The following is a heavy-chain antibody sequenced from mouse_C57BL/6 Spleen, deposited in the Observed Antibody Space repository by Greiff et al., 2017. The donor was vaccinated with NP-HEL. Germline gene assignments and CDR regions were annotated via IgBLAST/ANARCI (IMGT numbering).Heavy chain of an antibody. D-gene: IGHD1-1*01. J-gene: IGHJ4*01. CDR1: GYAFTNYL. CDR2: INPGSGGT. Sequence: VQLQQSGAELVRPGTSVKVSCKASGYAFTNYLINWVKQRPGQGLEWIGVINPGSGGTNYNEKFKGKATLTADKSSSTAYMQLSSLTSEDSAVYFCARLGDYGSSYAIDYWGQGTSVTVSS. CDR3: ARLGDYGSSYAIDY. V-gene: IGHV1-54*01.